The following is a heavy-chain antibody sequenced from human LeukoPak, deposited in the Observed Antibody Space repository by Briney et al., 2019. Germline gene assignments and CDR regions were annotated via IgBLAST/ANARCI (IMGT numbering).Heavy chain of an antibody. CDR1: GYSISSGYY. J-gene: IGHJ4*02. V-gene: IGHV4-38-2*02. CDR3: ARDGYFWSGYYTPGRDDY. D-gene: IGHD3-3*01. Sequence: PSETLSLTCTVSGYSISSGYYWGWIRQPPGKGLEWIGSIYHSGSTYYNPSLKSRVTISVDTSKNQFSLKLSSVTAADTAVYYCARDGYFWSGYYTPGRDDYWGQGTLVTVSS. CDR2: IYHSGST.